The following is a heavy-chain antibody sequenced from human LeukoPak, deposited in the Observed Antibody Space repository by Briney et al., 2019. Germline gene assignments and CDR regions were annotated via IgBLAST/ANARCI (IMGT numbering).Heavy chain of an antibody. CDR2: INPNSGGT. CDR1: GYTFTGYY. Sequence: RASVKVSCKASGYTFTGYYMHWVRQAPGQGLEWMGWINPNSGGTNYAQKFQGRVTMTRDTSISTAYMELSRLRSDDTAVYYCARAARRSDTNWFDPWGQGTLVTVSS. CDR3: ARAARRSDTNWFDP. J-gene: IGHJ5*02. V-gene: IGHV1-2*02. D-gene: IGHD3-10*01.